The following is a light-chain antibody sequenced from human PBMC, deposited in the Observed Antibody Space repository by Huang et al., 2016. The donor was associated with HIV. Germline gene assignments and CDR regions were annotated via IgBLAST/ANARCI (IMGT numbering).Light chain of an antibody. V-gene: IGKV1-33*01. CDR2: GAS. CDR3: QQYDSLYT. Sequence: IQMTQSPASLSAYVGDRVTISCQANQDIRSYLNWYQQKPGKAPRLLIYGASNVQGGVPSRFSGNGSGTDFTITISSLQSEDIATYYCQQYDSLYTFGQGTRLEIK. J-gene: IGKJ2*01. CDR1: QDIRSY.